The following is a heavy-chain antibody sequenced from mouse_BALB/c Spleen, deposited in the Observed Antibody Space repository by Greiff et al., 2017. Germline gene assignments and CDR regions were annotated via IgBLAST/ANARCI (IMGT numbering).Heavy chain of an antibody. CDR2: ISSGSSTI. J-gene: IGHJ2*01. D-gene: IGHD1-1*01. Sequence: EVQLVESGGGLVQPGGSRKLSCAASGFTFSSFGMHWVRQAPEKGLEWVAYISSGSSTIYYADTVKGRFTISRDNPKNTLFLQMTSLRSEDTAMYYCASRGYYGSNYFDYWGQGTTLTVSS. V-gene: IGHV5-17*02. CDR3: ASRGYYGSNYFDY. CDR1: GFTFSSFG.